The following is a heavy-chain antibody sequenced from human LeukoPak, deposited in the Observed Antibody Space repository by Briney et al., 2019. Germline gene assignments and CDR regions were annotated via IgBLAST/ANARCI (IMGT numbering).Heavy chain of an antibody. CDR3: ARDLKPHYDILTGYSPGAY. CDR2: IIPIFGTT. CDR1: GGTFSSYA. J-gene: IGHJ4*02. Sequence: SVKVSCKASGGTFSSYAISWVRQAPGQGLEWMGGIIPIFGTTNYAQKFQGRITITADKSTTTAYMELSSLRSEDTAVYYCARDLKPHYDILTGYSPGAYWGQGTLVTVSS. D-gene: IGHD3-9*01. V-gene: IGHV1-69*06.